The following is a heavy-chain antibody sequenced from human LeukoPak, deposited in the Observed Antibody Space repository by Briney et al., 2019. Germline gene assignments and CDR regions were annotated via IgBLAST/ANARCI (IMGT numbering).Heavy chain of an antibody. J-gene: IGHJ4*02. D-gene: IGHD3-3*01. V-gene: IGHV3-23*01. CDR2: ISGSGGST. CDR3: AKAPLLRFLEWLFPVSYFDY. Sequence: PGGSLRLSCAASGFTFSSYAMHWVRQAPGKGLEWVSAISGSGGSTYYADSVKGRFTISRDNSKNTLYLQMNSLRAEDTAVYYCAKAPLLRFLEWLFPVSYFDYWGQGTLVTVSS. CDR1: GFTFSSYA.